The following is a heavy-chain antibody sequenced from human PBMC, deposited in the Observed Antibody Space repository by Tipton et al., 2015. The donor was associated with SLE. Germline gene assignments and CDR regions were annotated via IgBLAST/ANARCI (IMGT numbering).Heavy chain of an antibody. V-gene: IGHV4-59*01. Sequence: TLSLTCTVSGGPISSYYWSWIRQPPGKGLEWIGYIYYSGSTNYNPSLKSRVTISVDTSKNQFSLKLSSVTAADTAVYYCARETGAYDAFDIWGQGTMVTVSS. CDR3: ARETGAYDAFDI. D-gene: IGHD1-1*01. CDR2: IYYSGST. CDR1: GGPISSYY. J-gene: IGHJ3*02.